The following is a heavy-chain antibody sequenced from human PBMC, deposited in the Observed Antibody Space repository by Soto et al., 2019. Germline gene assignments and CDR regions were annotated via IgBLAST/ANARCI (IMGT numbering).Heavy chain of an antibody. D-gene: IGHD3-16*02. CDR1: GYTFPSNG. CDR2: ISAYNGNT. Sequence: QVQLVQSGAEVKKPGASVKVSCKASGYTFPSNGISWVRQAPGQGLEWMGWISAYNGNTNNAQKLQGRVTMTTDTSTSTAYMELRSLRSDDTAVYYCARVAYDYVWGSYRFRSHAFDIWGQGTMVTVSS. CDR3: ARVAYDYVWGSYRFRSHAFDI. V-gene: IGHV1-18*01. J-gene: IGHJ3*02.